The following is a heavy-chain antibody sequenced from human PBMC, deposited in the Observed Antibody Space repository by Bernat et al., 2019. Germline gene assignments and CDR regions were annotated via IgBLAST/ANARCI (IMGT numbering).Heavy chain of an antibody. CDR3: SQGGTIFGVVTIDY. V-gene: IGHV3-30*01. CDR2: ISYDGSNK. CDR1: GFTFSSYA. D-gene: IGHD3-3*01. J-gene: IGHJ4*02. Sequence: QVQLVESGGGVVQPERSLRLSCAASGFTFSSYAMHWVRQAPGKGLEWVAVISYDGSNKYYADSVKGRFTISRDNSKNTLYLQMNSLRAEDTAVYYCSQGGTIFGVVTIDYWGRGTLVTVSS.